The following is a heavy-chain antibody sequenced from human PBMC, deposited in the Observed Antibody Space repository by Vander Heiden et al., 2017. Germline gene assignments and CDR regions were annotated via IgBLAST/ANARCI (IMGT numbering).Heavy chain of an antibody. CDR3: ARDDDGDLDY. J-gene: IGHJ4*02. CDR2: IKHDESEK. D-gene: IGHD4-17*01. CDR1: GFTFSTYW. V-gene: IGHV3-7*01. Sequence: EVQLVESGGGLVQPGGCLSLSCAASGFTFSTYWMAWVRQAPGKGLEWVANIKHDESEKYYVDSVKGRFTISRDNAKNSLYLQMNSLRVEDTAVYYCARDDDGDLDYWGQGTLVTVSS.